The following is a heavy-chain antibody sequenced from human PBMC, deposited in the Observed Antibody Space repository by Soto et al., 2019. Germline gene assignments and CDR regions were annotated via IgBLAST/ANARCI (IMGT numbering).Heavy chain of an antibody. V-gene: IGHV3-7*01. D-gene: IGHD6-13*01. Sequence: GRSLRLPCVVSGFTLSKSWMNWVRQAPGKGLQWVANINQDGSEKSYVDSVKGRFTISRDNARNSLFLQMDSLGVDDTAVYFCSTPYSSSRYFDPWGQGTLVTVSS. CDR2: INQDGSEK. CDR1: GFTLSKSW. J-gene: IGHJ5*02. CDR3: STPYSSSRYFDP.